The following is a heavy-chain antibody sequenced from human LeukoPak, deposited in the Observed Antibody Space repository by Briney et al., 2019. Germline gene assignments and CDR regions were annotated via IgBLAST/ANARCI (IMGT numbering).Heavy chain of an antibody. V-gene: IGHV3-53*01. Sequence: HPGGSLRLSCAASGFTVSSNYMSWVRQAPGKGLEWVSAIYSGGSTYYADSVKGRFTISRDNSKNTLYLQMNSLRAEDTAVYYCAREFIGYYYGSGSYYNYPLDWGQGTLVTVSS. CDR3: AREFIGYYYGSGSYYNYPLD. CDR1: GFTVSSNY. D-gene: IGHD3-10*01. J-gene: IGHJ4*02. CDR2: IYSGGST.